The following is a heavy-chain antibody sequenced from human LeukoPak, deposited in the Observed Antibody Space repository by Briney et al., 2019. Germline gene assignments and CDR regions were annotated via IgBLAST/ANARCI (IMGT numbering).Heavy chain of an antibody. CDR2: INPSGGST. Sequence: ASVTVSCKASGYTFTSYYMHWVRQAPGQGLEWMGIINPSGGSTSYAQKFQGRVTMTRDTSTSTVYMELSSLRSEDTAVYYCARGPYDSSGYYLYYFDYWGQGTLVTVSS. CDR3: ARGPYDSSGYYLYYFDY. J-gene: IGHJ4*02. CDR1: GYTFTSYY. D-gene: IGHD3-22*01. V-gene: IGHV1-46*01.